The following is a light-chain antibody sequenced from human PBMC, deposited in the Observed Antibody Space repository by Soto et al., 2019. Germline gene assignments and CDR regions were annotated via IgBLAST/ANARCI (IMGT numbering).Light chain of an antibody. CDR3: QQYTDWPTT. CDR2: GAS. Sequence: EIVMRQSPATLSVSPGQRATLSCRASQSVRTTVAWYHQRPGQAPRLLIYGASTRATGVPDRFSGDGSGTVFTLTVTSLQSEDFGIYYCQQYTDWPTTFGQGTKVDIK. CDR1: QSVRTT. V-gene: IGKV3-15*01. J-gene: IGKJ1*01.